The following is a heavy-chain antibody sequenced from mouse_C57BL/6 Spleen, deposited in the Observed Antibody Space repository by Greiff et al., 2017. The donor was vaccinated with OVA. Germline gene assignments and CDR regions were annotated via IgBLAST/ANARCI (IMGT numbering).Heavy chain of an antibody. Sequence: EVQLQQSGPELVKPGASVKIPCKASGYTFTDYNMDWVKQSHGKSLEWIGDINPNNGGTIYNQKFKGKATLTVDKSSSTAYMELRSLTSEDTAVYYCARYYDYDGYWYFDVWGTGTTVTVSS. CDR2: INPNNGGT. CDR3: ARYYDYDGYWYFDV. D-gene: IGHD2-4*01. J-gene: IGHJ1*03. V-gene: IGHV1-18*01. CDR1: GYTFTDYN.